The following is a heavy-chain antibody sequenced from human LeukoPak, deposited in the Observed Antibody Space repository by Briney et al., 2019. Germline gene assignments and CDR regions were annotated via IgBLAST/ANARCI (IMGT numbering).Heavy chain of an antibody. CDR2: INPSGGST. J-gene: IGHJ5*02. CDR1: GYTFTSYY. D-gene: IGHD6-6*01. V-gene: IGHV1-46*01. CDR3: ARDPSSSSWYNWFDP. Sequence: ASVKVSCKASGYTFTSYYMHWVRQAPGQGLEWMGIINPSGGSTSYAQKFQGRVTMTRDMSTSTVYMELSSLRSEDTAVYYCARDPSSSSWYNWFDPWGQGTLVTVSS.